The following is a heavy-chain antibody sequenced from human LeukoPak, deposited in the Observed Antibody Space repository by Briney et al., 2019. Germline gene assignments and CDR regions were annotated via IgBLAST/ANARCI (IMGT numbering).Heavy chain of an antibody. CDR3: ARDRSFGEYAFQGWFDP. CDR2: IYTSGST. CDR1: GGSISSYY. V-gene: IGHV4-4*07. D-gene: IGHD3-10*01. J-gene: IGHJ5*02. Sequence: PSETLSLTCTVSGGSISSYYWSWIRQPAGKGLEWIGRIYTSGSTNYNPSLKSRVTISVDTSKNQFSLKLSSVTAADTAVYYCARDRSFGEYAFQGWFDPWGQGTLVTVSS.